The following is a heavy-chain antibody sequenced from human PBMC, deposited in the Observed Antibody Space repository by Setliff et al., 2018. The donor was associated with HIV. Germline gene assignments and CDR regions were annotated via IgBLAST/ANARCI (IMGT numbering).Heavy chain of an antibody. V-gene: IGHV3-30*02. CDR3: ARDATYYNFWSGSYDALDV. J-gene: IGHJ3*01. CDR2: IRYDGSEK. CDR1: GFTFSSYG. D-gene: IGHD3-3*01. Sequence: PGGSLRLSCPASGFTFSSYGMHWVRQAPGKGLEWVAFIRYDGSEKYYIESVKGRFTISRDNSKKMLYLQMNSLRAEDTAVYYCARDATYYNFWSGSYDALDVWGPGTMVTVSS.